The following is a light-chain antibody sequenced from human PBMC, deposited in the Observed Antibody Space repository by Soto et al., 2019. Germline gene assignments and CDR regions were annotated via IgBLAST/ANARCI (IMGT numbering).Light chain of an antibody. CDR1: QSIRTY. CDR3: QQSYNTPLT. J-gene: IGKJ4*01. CDR2: AAS. Sequence: DIQMTQSPSSLSASVGDTVTISCRASQSIRTYLNWYQQKPGKAPKLLIYAASVLQSGVPLRFSGTGSGTDFTLTITSLQPDDFAIYYCQQSYNTPLTFGGGTRVDIK. V-gene: IGKV1-39*01.